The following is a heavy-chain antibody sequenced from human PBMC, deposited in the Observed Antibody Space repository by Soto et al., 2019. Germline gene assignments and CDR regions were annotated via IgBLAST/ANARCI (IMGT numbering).Heavy chain of an antibody. CDR1: GGSISSSSYY. CDR2: IYYSGST. V-gene: IGHV4-39*01. D-gene: IGHD4-4*01. J-gene: IGHJ6*03. Sequence: SETLSLTCTVSGGSISSSSYYWGWIRQPPGKGLEWIGSIYYSGSTYYNPSLKSRVTISVDTSKNQFSLKPSSVTAADTAVYYCAKLGRYSNYYYYYYMDVWGKGTTVTVSS. CDR3: AKLGRYSNYYYYYYMDV.